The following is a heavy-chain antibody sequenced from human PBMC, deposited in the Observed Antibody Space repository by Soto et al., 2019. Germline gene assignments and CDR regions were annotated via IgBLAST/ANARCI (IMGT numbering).Heavy chain of an antibody. J-gene: IGHJ6*03. D-gene: IGHD2-2*01. CDR2: INHSGST. CDR1: GVSFVGYY. CDR3: ARGSLSYCSSNSCSRNYYYYYYLDV. Sequence: SETMSHTSGFYGVSFVGYYGSLIRQTPGKGLEWIGEINHSGSTNYNPSLKSRVTISVDTSKNQFSLKLSSVTAADTAVYYCARGSLSYCSSNSCSRNYYYYYYLDVWGKGTTVTVSS. V-gene: IGHV4-34*01.